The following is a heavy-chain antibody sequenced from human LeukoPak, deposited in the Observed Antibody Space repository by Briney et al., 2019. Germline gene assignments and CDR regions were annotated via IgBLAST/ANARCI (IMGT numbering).Heavy chain of an antibody. J-gene: IGHJ4*02. V-gene: IGHV3-33*01. D-gene: IGHD3-16*02. CDR3: ARDIVSEGGRYFDY. CDR2: KWYDGTNE. Sequence: GGSLRLSCAVSGFTFSRHGMHWVRQAPGRGLEWVAEKWYDGTNEFYADSVKGRFTISRDNSKSTLYLQMNTLRVDDTAVYYCARDIVSEGGRYFDYWGQGTLVTVSS. CDR1: GFTFSRHG.